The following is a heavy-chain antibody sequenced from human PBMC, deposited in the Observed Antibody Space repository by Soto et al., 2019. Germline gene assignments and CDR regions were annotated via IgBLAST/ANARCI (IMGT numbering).Heavy chain of an antibody. Sequence: EVQLVESGGGLVQPGGSLRLSCAASGFTFSSYWMSWVRQAPGKGLEWVANIKQDGSEKYYVDSVKGRFTISRDNAKNSLYLQMNSLRAEDTAVYYCARDYRFLEWSEAFFDYWGQGTLGTVSS. CDR1: GFTFSSYW. V-gene: IGHV3-7*01. CDR2: IKQDGSEK. CDR3: ARDYRFLEWSEAFFDY. D-gene: IGHD3-3*01. J-gene: IGHJ4*02.